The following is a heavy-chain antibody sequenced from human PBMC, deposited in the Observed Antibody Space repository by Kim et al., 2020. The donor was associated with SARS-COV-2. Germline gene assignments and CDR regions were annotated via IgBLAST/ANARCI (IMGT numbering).Heavy chain of an antibody. J-gene: IGHJ4*02. V-gene: IGHV3-7*01. D-gene: IGHD3-22*01. CDR2: IKQDGSEK. CDR3: AREGGGNYYDSSGYSDY. Sequence: GGSLRLSCAASGFTFSSYWMSWVRQAPGKELEWVANIKQDGSEKYYVDSVKGRFTISRDNAKNSLYLQMNSLRAEDTAVYYCAREGGGNYYDSSGYSDYWGQGTLVTVSS. CDR1: GFTFSSYW.